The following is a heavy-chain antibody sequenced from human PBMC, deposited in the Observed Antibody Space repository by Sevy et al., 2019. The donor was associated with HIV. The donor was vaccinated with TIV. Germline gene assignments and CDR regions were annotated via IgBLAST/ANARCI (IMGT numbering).Heavy chain of an antibody. Sequence: GGSLRLSCAASGFTVSSNYMSWVRQAPGKGLEWVSVIYAGCSRYYADSVKGRFTISRDYSKNTMYLQMNSLRAVDMAVYYCATHASDYDSTGYLEWDDFDIWGQGTMVTVSS. D-gene: IGHD3-22*01. CDR2: IYAGCSR. V-gene: IGHV3-53*01. CDR3: ATHASDYDSTGYLEWDDFDI. J-gene: IGHJ3*02. CDR1: GFTVSSNY.